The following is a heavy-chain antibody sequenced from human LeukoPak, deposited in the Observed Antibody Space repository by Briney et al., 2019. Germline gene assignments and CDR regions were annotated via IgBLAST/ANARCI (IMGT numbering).Heavy chain of an antibody. J-gene: IGHJ4*02. CDR2: IKQDGSEK. D-gene: IGHD2-15*01. CDR3: ARGGGTAGEFDY. V-gene: IGHV3-7*05. CDR1: GFTFSRYW. Sequence: GGSLRLSCAASGFTFSRYWMTWVRQAPGKGLEWVANIKQDGSEKYYVDSVKGRFTISRDNAKKSLYLQMNSLRAEDTAVYYCARGGGTAGEFDYWGQGTLVTVSS.